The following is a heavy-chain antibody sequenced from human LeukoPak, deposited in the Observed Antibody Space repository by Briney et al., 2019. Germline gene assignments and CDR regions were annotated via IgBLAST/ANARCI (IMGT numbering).Heavy chain of an antibody. D-gene: IGHD2-15*01. CDR1: GFTFSSYA. J-gene: IGHJ6*02. CDR3: ARMERLVVAATWGGNYGMDV. CDR2: ISYDGSNK. V-gene: IGHV3-30-3*01. Sequence: GGSLRLSCAASGFTFSSYAMHWVRQAPGKGLEWVAVISYDGSNKYYADSVKGRFTISRDNSKKTLFLQMNSLRAEDTAVYYCARMERLVVAATWGGNYGMDVWGQGTTVTVSS.